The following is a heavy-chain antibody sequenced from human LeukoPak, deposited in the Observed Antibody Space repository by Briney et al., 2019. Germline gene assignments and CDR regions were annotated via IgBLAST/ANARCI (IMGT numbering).Heavy chain of an antibody. Sequence: PGGSLRLSCAASGFTVSSNYMSWVRQAPGKGLEWVSVIYSGGSTYYADSVKGRFTISRDNSKNSLYLQMNSLRAGDTAVYYCARGRMDAFDIWGQGTMVTVSS. J-gene: IGHJ3*02. CDR3: ARGRMDAFDI. CDR2: IYSGGST. CDR1: GFTVSSNY. V-gene: IGHV3-66*01.